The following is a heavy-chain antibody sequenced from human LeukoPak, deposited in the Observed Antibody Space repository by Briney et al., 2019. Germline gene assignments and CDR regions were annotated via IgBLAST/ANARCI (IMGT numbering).Heavy chain of an antibody. V-gene: IGHV1-18*01. J-gene: IGHJ3*02. D-gene: IGHD3-22*01. CDR2: ISAYNGNT. CDR1: GYTFTSYG. CDR3: ARDRVTMIVVVGLSNAFDI. Sequence: GASVKVSCKASGYTFTSYGISWVRQAPGQGLEWMGWISAYNGNTNYAQKFQGRVTMTTDTSTGTAYMELTSLRSDDTAVYYCARDRVTMIVVVGLSNAFDIWGQGTMVTVSS.